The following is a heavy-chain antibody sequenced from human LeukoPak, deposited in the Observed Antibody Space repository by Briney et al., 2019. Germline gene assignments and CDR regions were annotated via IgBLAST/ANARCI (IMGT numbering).Heavy chain of an antibody. V-gene: IGHV3-23*01. D-gene: IGHD5-24*01. CDR3: AKGGEVEMATITAYYYYYYMDV. Sequence: GGSLRLPCAASGFTFSSYAMSWVRQAPGKGLEWVPAISGSGGSTYYADSVKGRFTISRDNSKNTLYLQMNSLRAEDTAVYYCAKGGEVEMATITAYYYYYYMDVWGKGTTVTVSS. CDR2: ISGSGGST. J-gene: IGHJ6*03. CDR1: GFTFSSYA.